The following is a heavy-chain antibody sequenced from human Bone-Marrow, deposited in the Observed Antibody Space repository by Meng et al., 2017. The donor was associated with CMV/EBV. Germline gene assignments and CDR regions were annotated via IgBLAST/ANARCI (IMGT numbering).Heavy chain of an antibody. V-gene: IGHV3-23*04. Sequence: VQLVESGGGLVKPGGSLRLSCAVSGFTFSTYGMSWVRQAPGKGLEWVSVISDSGSTTYYADSVKGRFTISRDNSKNTLFLQMNILRAEDTAVYYCAKERGYGARDYFDYWGQGTLVTVSS. J-gene: IGHJ4*02. D-gene: IGHD3-3*01. CDR1: GFTFSTYG. CDR2: ISDSGSTT. CDR3: AKERGYGARDYFDY.